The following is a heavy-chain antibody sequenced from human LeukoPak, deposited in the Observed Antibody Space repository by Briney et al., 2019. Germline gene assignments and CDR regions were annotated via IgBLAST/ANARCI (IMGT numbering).Heavy chain of an antibody. CDR2: LNRDGSVK. CDR1: GFIFTDYY. J-gene: IGHJ4*02. Sequence: GGSLRLSCVASGFIFTDYYMSWVRQAPGKGLEWVANLNRDGSVKNYVDSVKGRFTISRDNTKNSLYLQTNSLRAEDTAVYYCAKDGRGVGATTRNYWGQGTLVTVSS. D-gene: IGHD1-26*01. V-gene: IGHV3-7*03. CDR3: AKDGRGVGATTRNY.